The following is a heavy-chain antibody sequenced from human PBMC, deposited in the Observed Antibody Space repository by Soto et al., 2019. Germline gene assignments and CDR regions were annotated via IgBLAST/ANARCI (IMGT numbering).Heavy chain of an antibody. V-gene: IGHV3-33*01. D-gene: IGHD6-13*01. CDR3: ARGSIVAAEYGMDV. CDR1: GFSFSSYG. CDR2: IWHDGSKK. Sequence: VGSLRLSCAASGFSFSSYGMHWVRQAPGKGLEWVAVIWHDGSKKYYADSVKGRLIISRDNSKNTLYVQINSLRAEDTAVYFCARGSIVAAEYGMDVWGQGTTVTVS. J-gene: IGHJ6*02.